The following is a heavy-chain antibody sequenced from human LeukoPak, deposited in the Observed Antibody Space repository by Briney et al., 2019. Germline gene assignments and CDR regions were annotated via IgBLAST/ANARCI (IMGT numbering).Heavy chain of an antibody. D-gene: IGHD6-6*01. J-gene: IGHJ5*02. CDR2: INPIFGTA. V-gene: IGHV1-69*13. Sequence: ASVTVSCKASGGTFRSYAISWVRQAPGQGLEWMGGINPIFGTANYAQKFQGRVTITADESTSTAYMELSSLRSEDTAVYYCARGSVEYSSSNWFDPWGQGTLVTVSS. CDR1: GGTFRSYA. CDR3: ARGSVEYSSSNWFDP.